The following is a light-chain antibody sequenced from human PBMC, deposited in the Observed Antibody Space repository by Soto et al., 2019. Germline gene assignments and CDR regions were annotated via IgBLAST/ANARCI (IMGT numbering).Light chain of an antibody. CDR1: QSISNY. CDR2: AAS. V-gene: IGKV1-39*01. Sequence: DIQMTQSPSSLSASVGDRVTITCRASQSISNYLNWYQQKPGKAPKLLIYAASSLQSGVPSRFSGSGSGTDFTLPISSLQPEDFATYYCQQSYSSPMYTFGQGTKLEIK. J-gene: IGKJ2*01. CDR3: QQSYSSPMYT.